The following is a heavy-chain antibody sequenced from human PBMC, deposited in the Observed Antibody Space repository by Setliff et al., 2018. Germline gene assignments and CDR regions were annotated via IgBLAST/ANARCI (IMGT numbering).Heavy chain of an antibody. V-gene: IGHV1-2*02. CDR3: ARINFYVSSGYYYAPDY. CDR2: INPNSGGA. D-gene: IGHD3-22*01. J-gene: IGHJ4*02. Sequence: ASVKVSCKASGYTFAGYYMHWVRQAPGQGLEWMGWINPNSGGANYAQKFQGRVTMTTDTSTSTAYMELKSLRSDDTAVYYCARINFYVSSGYYYAPDYWGQGTLVTVSS. CDR1: GYTFAGYY.